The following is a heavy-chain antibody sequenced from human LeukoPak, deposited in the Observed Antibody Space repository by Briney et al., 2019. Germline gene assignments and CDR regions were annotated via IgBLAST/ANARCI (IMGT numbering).Heavy chain of an antibody. V-gene: IGHV1-2*02. D-gene: IGHD3-10*01. CDR1: GYTFTGYY. Sequence: ASVKVSCKASGYTFTGYYMHWVRQAPGQGPEWMGWINPNSGGTNYAQKFQGRVTMTRDTSISTAYMELSRLRSDDTAVYYCAKLAKYFYGSETFYFFEHWGQGTPVTASS. CDR3: AKLAKYFYGSETFYFFEH. J-gene: IGHJ4*02. CDR2: INPNSGGT.